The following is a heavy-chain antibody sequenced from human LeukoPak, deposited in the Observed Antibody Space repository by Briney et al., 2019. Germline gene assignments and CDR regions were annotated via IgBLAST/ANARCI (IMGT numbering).Heavy chain of an antibody. Sequence: SETLSLTCTVSGGSISSYYWSWIRQPPGKGLEWIGYIYYSGSTNYNPSLKSRVTISVDTSKNQFSLKLSSVTAADTAVYYCARLSTVTTSFDYWGQGTLVTVSS. CDR2: IYYSGST. CDR3: ARLSTVTTSFDY. J-gene: IGHJ4*02. D-gene: IGHD4-17*01. V-gene: IGHV4-59*12. CDR1: GGSISSYY.